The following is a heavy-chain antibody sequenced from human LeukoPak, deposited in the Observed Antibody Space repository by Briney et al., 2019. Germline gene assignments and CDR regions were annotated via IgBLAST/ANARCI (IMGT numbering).Heavy chain of an antibody. D-gene: IGHD3-22*01. J-gene: IGHJ3*02. CDR1: GFTFSSYA. CDR2: ISGSGGST. V-gene: IGHV3-23*01. Sequence: GGSLRLPCAASGFTFSSYAMSWVRQAPGKGLEWVSAISGSGGSTYYADSVKGRFTISRDNSKNTLYLQMNSLRAEDTAVYYCAKDHSRYPYYYDSSGYYYPDAFDIWGQGTMVTVSS. CDR3: AKDHSRYPYYYDSSGYYYPDAFDI.